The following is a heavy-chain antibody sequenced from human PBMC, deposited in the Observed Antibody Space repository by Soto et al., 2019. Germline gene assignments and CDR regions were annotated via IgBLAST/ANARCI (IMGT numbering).Heavy chain of an antibody. J-gene: IGHJ4*02. V-gene: IGHV3-11*01. CDR3: AREGVVPATDYFDY. D-gene: IGHD2-15*01. Sequence: QVQLVESGGGLVKPGGSLRLSCAAFGFTFSDYYMSWIRQAPGKGLEWVSYISSTTYTIYYADSVKGRFTISRDNAKNSLYLQMNSLRAEDTDVYYCAREGVVPATDYFDYWGQGTLVTVSS. CDR2: ISSTTYTI. CDR1: GFTFSDYY.